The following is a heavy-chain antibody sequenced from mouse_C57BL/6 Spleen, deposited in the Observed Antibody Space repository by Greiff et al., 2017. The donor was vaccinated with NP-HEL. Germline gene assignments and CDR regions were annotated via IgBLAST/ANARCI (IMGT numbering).Heavy chain of an antibody. Sequence: VQLQQSGPGLVKPSQSLSLTCSVTGYSITSGYYWNWIRQFPGNKLEWMGYISYDGSNNYNPSLKNRISITRDTSKNQFFLKLNSVTTEDTATYYCARGEAFAYWGQGTLVTVSA. CDR2: ISYDGSN. V-gene: IGHV3-6*01. CDR3: ARGEAFAY. CDR1: GYSITSGYY. J-gene: IGHJ3*01.